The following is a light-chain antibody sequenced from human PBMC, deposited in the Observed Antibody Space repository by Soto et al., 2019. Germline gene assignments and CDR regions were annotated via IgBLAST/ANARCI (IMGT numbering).Light chain of an antibody. Sequence: EIVMTQSPVTLSVSPGERATLSCRASQTVTTDLAWYQQKPGQAPRLVIHGASTRATDFPARFSGSGSGTEFTLTLSSLQSEDIAVYYCHQYYTWPRTFGQGTKVEIK. V-gene: IGKV3-15*01. J-gene: IGKJ1*01. CDR2: GAS. CDR1: QTVTTD. CDR3: HQYYTWPRT.